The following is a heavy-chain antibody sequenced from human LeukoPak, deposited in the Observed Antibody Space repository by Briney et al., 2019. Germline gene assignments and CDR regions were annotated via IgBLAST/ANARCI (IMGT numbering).Heavy chain of an antibody. V-gene: IGHV3-23*01. Sequence: TGGSLRLSCAASGFTFSSYAMSWVRQAPGKGLEWVSAISGSGANTHYADSVKGRFTISRDNSKNTLYLQMNSLRAEDTAVYYCAKRDGYNYDYWGQGTLVAVSS. J-gene: IGHJ4*02. CDR1: GFTFSSYA. D-gene: IGHD5-24*01. CDR2: ISGSGANT. CDR3: AKRDGYNYDY.